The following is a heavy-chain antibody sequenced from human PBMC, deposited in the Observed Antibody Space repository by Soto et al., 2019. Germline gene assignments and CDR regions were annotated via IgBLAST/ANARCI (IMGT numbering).Heavy chain of an antibody. D-gene: IGHD2-2*01. J-gene: IGHJ6*02. CDR3: ASAMTQAQYDSLGNYYYGMDV. Sequence: SVKVSCKASGGTFSSYAISWVRQAPGQGLEWMGGIIPIFGTANYAQKFQGRVTITADKSTSTAYMELSSLRSEDTAVYYCASAMTQAQYDSLGNYYYGMDVWGQGTTVTVSS. V-gene: IGHV1-69*06. CDR2: IIPIFGTA. CDR1: GGTFSSYA.